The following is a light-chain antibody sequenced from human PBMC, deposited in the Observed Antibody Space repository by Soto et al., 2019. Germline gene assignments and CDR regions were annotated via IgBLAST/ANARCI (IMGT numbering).Light chain of an antibody. CDR1: QTISTW. Sequence: DVQMTQSPSTLSASVGDRVTITCRASQTISTWLAWYQQKPGKAPKLLIYKVSTLESGVPSRFSGSGSGTEVTLTISSLQQHDFVTSYCHQYYDVWTFGQGTKVEIK. J-gene: IGKJ1*01. CDR2: KVS. V-gene: IGKV1-5*03. CDR3: HQYYDVWT.